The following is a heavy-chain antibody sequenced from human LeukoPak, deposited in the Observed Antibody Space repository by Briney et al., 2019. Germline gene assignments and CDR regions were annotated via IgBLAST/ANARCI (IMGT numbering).Heavy chain of an antibody. CDR2: ISAYNGNT. CDR3: ARDGTWNPNNWFDP. J-gene: IGHJ5*02. CDR1: GYTFTRYG. Sequence: ASVKVSCKASGYTFTRYGISWVRQAPGQGLEWMGWISAYNGNTNYAQKLQGRVTMTTHTSTSTAYMELKSLRSDDTAVYYCARDGTWNPNNWFDPWRQGTLVTVSS. V-gene: IGHV1-18*01. D-gene: IGHD1-1*01.